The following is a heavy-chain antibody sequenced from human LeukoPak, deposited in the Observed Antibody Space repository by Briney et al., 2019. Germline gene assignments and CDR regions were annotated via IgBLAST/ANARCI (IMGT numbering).Heavy chain of an antibody. V-gene: IGHV3-48*03. Sequence: GGSLRLSCAASGFTFSSYEMHWVRQAPGKGLEWVSFISSSGSAIHYADPVRGRFTISRDNAKNSLYLQMSRLRAEDTAVYYCARDKLSFFDSSGYFDYWGQGTLVTVSS. CDR2: ISSSGSAI. CDR1: GFTFSSYE. J-gene: IGHJ4*02. CDR3: ARDKLSFFDSSGYFDY. D-gene: IGHD3-22*01.